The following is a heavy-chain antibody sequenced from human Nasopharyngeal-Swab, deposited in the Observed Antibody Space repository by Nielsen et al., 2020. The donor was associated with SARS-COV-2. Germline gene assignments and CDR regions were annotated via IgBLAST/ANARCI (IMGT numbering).Heavy chain of an antibody. V-gene: IGHV4-59*12. D-gene: IGHD4-17*01. CDR2: VSYSGRT. J-gene: IGHJ4*02. CDR1: GASISSDY. Sequence: SQTLSLTCAVSGASISSDYWGWIRQPPGKGLEWIGCVSYSGRTDYNPSLKSRVTISIDTSKIHFSLVLSSLTAADTALYYCTRGSLRTAPDCWGQGTLVTVSS. CDR3: TRGSLRTAPDC.